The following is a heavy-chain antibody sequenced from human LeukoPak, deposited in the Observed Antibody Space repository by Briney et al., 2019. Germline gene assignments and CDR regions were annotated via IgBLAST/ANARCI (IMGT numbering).Heavy chain of an antibody. Sequence: GGSLRLSCAASGFTFSSYSMNWVRQAPWKGLEWVSSISSSSSYIYYADSVKGRFTISRDNAKNSLYLQMNSLRAEDTAVYYCARIYCSGGSCYSFHWGQGTLVTVSS. D-gene: IGHD2-15*01. J-gene: IGHJ4*02. CDR2: ISSSSSYI. CDR3: ARIYCSGGSCYSFH. CDR1: GFTFSSYS. V-gene: IGHV3-21*01.